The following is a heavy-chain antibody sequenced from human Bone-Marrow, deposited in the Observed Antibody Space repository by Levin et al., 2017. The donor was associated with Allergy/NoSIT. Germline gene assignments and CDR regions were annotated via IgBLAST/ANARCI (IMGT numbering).Heavy chain of an antibody. J-gene: IGHJ6*02. CDR2: IYTSGST. V-gene: IGHV4-4*07. CDR3: ARDDYSNHYYYYGMDV. CDR1: GGSISSYY. Sequence: SETLSLTCTVSGGSISSYYWSWIRQPAGKGLEWIGRIYTSGSTNYNPSLKSRVTMSVDTSKNQFSLKLSSVTAADTAVYYCARDDYSNHYYYYGMDVWGQGTTVTVSS. D-gene: IGHD4-11*01.